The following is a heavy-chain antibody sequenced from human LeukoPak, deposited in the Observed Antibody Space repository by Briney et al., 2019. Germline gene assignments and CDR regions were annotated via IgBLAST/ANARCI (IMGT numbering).Heavy chain of an antibody. V-gene: IGHV3-21*06. CDR3: ARYYASGNDY. J-gene: IGHJ4*02. Sequence: GGSLRLSCEDSGFTFRSYEMNWVRQAPGKGLEWVSYISTRSSYIYYADSMKGRFTISRDNTKNSLYLQMNSLRAEDTAVYYCARYYASGNDYWGQGTLVTVSS. CDR1: GFTFRSYE. CDR2: ISTRSSYI. D-gene: IGHD3-10*01.